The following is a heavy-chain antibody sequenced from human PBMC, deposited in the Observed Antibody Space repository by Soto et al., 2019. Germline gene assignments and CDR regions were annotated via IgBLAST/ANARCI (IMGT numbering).Heavy chain of an antibody. D-gene: IGHD1-26*01. J-gene: IGHJ4*02. CDR1: GGSISSGGYY. CDR2: ISYSGFT. V-gene: IGHV4-31*03. Sequence: SETLSLTCTVSGGSISSGGYYWSWIRQHPGKGLQWIGYISYSGFTYYNPTLKSRLIISVEASKNQFSLRMGSVTAADTAVYFCAREEWEHYYFDYWGQATLVTVSS. CDR3: AREEWEHYYFDY.